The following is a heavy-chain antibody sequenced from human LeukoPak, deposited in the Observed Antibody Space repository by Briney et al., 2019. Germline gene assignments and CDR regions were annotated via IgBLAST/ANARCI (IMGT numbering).Heavy chain of an antibody. CDR2: IYSGGST. V-gene: IGHV3-53*05. J-gene: IGHJ4*02. Sequence: AGGSLRLSCAASGFTVSSNYMSWVRQAPGKGLEWVSSIYSGGSTYYADSVKGRFTISRDNSKNTLYLQMNSLRAEDTAVYYCATSLRYFDWLRNFDYWGQGTLVTVSS. CDR1: GFTVSSNY. D-gene: IGHD3-9*01. CDR3: ATSLRYFDWLRNFDY.